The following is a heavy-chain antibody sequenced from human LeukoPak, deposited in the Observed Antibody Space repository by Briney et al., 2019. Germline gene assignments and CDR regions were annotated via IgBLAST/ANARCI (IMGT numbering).Heavy chain of an antibody. CDR3: AKDPLYNWNSHYFDY. V-gene: IGHV3-53*01. J-gene: IGHJ4*02. Sequence: GGSLRLSCAASGFTVSSNYMSWVRQAPGKGLEWVSVIYSGGSTYYAGSVKGRFTISRDNSKNTLYLQMNSLRAEDTAVYYCAKDPLYNWNSHYFDYWGQGTLVTVSS. D-gene: IGHD1-7*01. CDR1: GFTVSSNY. CDR2: IYSGGST.